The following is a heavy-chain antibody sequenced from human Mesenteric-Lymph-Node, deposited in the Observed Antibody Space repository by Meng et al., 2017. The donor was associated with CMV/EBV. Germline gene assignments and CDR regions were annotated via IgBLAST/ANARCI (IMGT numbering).Heavy chain of an antibody. CDR2: IYYSGST. J-gene: IGHJ4*02. CDR1: ISSGEYY. D-gene: IGHD3-22*01. CDR3: ARDKWDYYDSSGYYYFDY. Sequence: ISSGEYYWSWIRQPPGKGLEWIGYIYYSGSTYYNPSLKSRVTISVDTSKNQFSLKLSSVTAADTAVYYCARDKWDYYDSSGYYYFDYWGQGTLVTVSS. V-gene: IGHV4-30-4*08.